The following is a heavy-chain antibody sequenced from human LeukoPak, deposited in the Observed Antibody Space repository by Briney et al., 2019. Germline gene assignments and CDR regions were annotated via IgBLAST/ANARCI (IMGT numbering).Heavy chain of an antibody. J-gene: IGHJ4*02. CDR3: AKQLGTAMVIGIPDY. CDR2: ISSSGGNI. CDR1: GFDLSDYY. Sequence: GGSLRLSCVVSGFDLSDYYMSWIRQAPGKGLEWISYISSSGGNIYFADSVKGRFTISRDNSKNTLYLQMNSLRAEDTAVYYCAKQLGTAMVIGIPDYWGQGTLVTVSS. D-gene: IGHD5-18*01. V-gene: IGHV3-11*01.